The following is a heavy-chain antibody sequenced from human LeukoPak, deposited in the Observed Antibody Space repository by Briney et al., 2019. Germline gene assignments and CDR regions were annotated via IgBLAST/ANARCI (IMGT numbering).Heavy chain of an antibody. CDR3: ARSYRVAGPINWFDP. CDR2: IYHSGST. D-gene: IGHD6-19*01. CDR1: GYSTSSGYY. J-gene: IGHJ5*02. Sequence: NPSETLSLTCTVSGYSTSSGYYWGWIRQPPGKGLEWIGSIYHSGSTYYNPSLKSRVTISVDTSKNQFSLKLSSVTAADTAVYYCARSYRVAGPINWFDPWGQGALVTVSS. V-gene: IGHV4-38-2*02.